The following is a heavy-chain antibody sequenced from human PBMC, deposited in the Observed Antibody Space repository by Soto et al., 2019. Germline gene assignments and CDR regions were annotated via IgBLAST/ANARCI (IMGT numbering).Heavy chain of an antibody. Sequence: QVQLVQSGAEVKKPGASVKVSCKPSGYTFNNYYLHWVRQAPGQALEWMGVIHPSGGGTTYAQKFLGSVTVARDTSTRTVFMELSSLRSDDTAVYSCARGGHIAVVPASFDYWGQGTLVTVSS. CDR1: GYTFNNYY. V-gene: IGHV1-46*02. CDR3: ARGGHIAVVPASFDY. D-gene: IGHD2-21*02. CDR2: IHPSGGGT. J-gene: IGHJ4*02.